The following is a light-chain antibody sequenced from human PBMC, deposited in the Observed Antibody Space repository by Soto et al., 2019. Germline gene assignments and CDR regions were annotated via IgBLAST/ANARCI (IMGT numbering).Light chain of an antibody. J-gene: IGLJ2*01. V-gene: IGLV2-8*01. Sequence: QSALTQPPSASGSPGQSVTISCTGTRSDVGDYNYVSWYQQHPGKAPKLIIYEVNKRPSGVPDRFSGSKSGNTASLSVSGRKADDEADYYCSSYAGSNNLEVFCGGTKQTVL. CDR2: EVN. CDR3: SSYAGSNNLEV. CDR1: RSDVGDYNY.